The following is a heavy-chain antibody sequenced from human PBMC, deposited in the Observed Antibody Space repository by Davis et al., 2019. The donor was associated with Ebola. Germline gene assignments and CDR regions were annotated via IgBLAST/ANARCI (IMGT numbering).Heavy chain of an antibody. CDR2: IYYSGST. J-gene: IGHJ4*02. CDR3: AGSGSYSGYDY. Sequence: GSLRPSCAVYGGSFSGYYWSWIRQPPGKGLEWIGSIYYSGSTYYNPSLKSRVTISVDTSKNQFSLKLSSVTAADTAVYYCAGSGSYSGYDYWGQGTLVTVSS. CDR1: GGSFSGYY. V-gene: IGHV4-34*01. D-gene: IGHD3-10*01.